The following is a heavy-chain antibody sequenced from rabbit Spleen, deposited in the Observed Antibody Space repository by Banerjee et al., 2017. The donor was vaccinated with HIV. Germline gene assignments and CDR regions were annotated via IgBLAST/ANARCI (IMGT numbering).Heavy chain of an antibody. V-gene: IGHV1S45*01. J-gene: IGHJ3*01. D-gene: IGHD1-1*01. Sequence: QEQLEESAGGLVQPGGSLKLSCKASGFTLSSYYMNWVRQAPGKGLEWIGTIYAGSTGTTDYASWAKGRFTISKTSSTTVTLQMTSLTVADTATYFCARDLAAVIGWNFGFWGPGTLVTVS. CDR1: GFTLSSYYM. CDR3: ARDLAAVIGWNFGF. CDR2: IYAGSTGTT.